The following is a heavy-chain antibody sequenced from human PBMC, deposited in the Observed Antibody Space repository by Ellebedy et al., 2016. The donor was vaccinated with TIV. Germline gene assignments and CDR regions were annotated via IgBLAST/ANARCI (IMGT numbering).Heavy chain of an antibody. CDR3: ARVYRFLEWLAPLGY. D-gene: IGHD3-3*01. Sequence: GESLKISXAASGFTFSSYAMSWVRQAPGKGLEWVSAISGSGGSTYYADSVKGRFTISRDNAKNSLYLQMNSLRAEDTAVYYCARVYRFLEWLAPLGYWGQGTLVTVSS. J-gene: IGHJ4*02. CDR2: ISGSGGST. V-gene: IGHV3-23*01. CDR1: GFTFSSYA.